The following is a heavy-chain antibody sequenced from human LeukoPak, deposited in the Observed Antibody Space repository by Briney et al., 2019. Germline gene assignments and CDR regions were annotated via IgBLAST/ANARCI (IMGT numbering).Heavy chain of an antibody. CDR2: IYYSGST. D-gene: IGHD3-22*01. V-gene: IGHV4-30-4*01. Sequence: SQTLSLTCTVSGGSISSGDYYWSWIRQPPGKGLEWIGYIYYSGSTYYNPSLKSRVTISVDTSKNQFSLKLSSVTAADTAVYYCARDQLVAGSSGYYPLIDYWGQGTLVTVSS. CDR1: GGSISSGDYY. J-gene: IGHJ4*02. CDR3: ARDQLVAGSSGYYPLIDY.